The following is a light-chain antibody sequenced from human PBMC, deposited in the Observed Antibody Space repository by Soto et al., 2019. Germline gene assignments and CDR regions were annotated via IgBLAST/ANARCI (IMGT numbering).Light chain of an antibody. Sequence: QSALTQPASVSGSPGQSITISCTGTSSDVGGSNYVSWYQQHPGKAPKLMIYEVSNRPSGVSNRFSGSKSGNTASLTISGLQAEGEADYYCSSYTGSSTLVFGTGTKVTVL. CDR2: EVS. J-gene: IGLJ1*01. CDR3: SSYTGSSTLV. V-gene: IGLV2-14*01. CDR1: SSDVGGSNY.